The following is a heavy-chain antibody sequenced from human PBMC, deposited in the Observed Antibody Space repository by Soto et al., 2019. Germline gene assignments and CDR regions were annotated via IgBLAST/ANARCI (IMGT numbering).Heavy chain of an antibody. D-gene: IGHD3-9*01. CDR1: GFTFSSYS. Sequence: GGSLRLSCAASGFTFSSYSMNWVSSISSSSSYIYYADSVKGRFTISRDNAKNSLYLQMNSLRAEDTAVYYCARAAEENYDILTGYPIDYWGQGTLVTVSS. V-gene: IGHV3-21*01. J-gene: IGHJ4*02. CDR3: ARAAEENYDILTGYPIDY. CDR2: ISSSSSYI.